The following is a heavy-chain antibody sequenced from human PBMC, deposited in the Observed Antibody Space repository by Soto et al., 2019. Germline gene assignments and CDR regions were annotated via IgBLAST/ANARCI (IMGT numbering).Heavy chain of an antibody. CDR2: IIAILGIA. Sequence: QVQLVQSGAEVKKPGSSVKVSCKASGGTFSSYTISWVRQAPGQALEWMGRIIAILGIANYAQNFQGRVTITADKSTSTAYMELSSLRSEDTAVYYCARDPRGSGWDWGQGTLVTVSS. CDR3: ARDPRGSGWD. J-gene: IGHJ4*02. CDR1: GGTFSSYT. D-gene: IGHD3-10*01. V-gene: IGHV1-69*08.